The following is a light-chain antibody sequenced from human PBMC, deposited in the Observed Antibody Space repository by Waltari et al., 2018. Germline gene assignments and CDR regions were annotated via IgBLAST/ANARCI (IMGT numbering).Light chain of an antibody. CDR2: GAA. Sequence: EVVMTQSPATLSVSPGERATLSCRASQSVSTNLAWSQQKPGQAPRRLIYGAAVRATDIPARFSGSGSGTEFTLTISSLQSEDFAVYYCHQYNDRPPTFGQGTTVEIK. CDR3: HQYNDRPPT. CDR1: QSVSTN. J-gene: IGKJ1*01. V-gene: IGKV3-15*01.